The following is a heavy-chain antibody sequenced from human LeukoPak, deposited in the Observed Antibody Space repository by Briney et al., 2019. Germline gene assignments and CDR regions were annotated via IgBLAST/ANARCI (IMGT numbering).Heavy chain of an antibody. D-gene: IGHD1-26*01. CDR2: IRSKANSNAT. CDR3: TSRVIVVAIVVGDY. CDR1: GFTFSGSA. Sequence: GGSLRLSCAASGFTFSGSAMHWVRQASGKGLEWVGHIRSKANSNATAYAASVKGRFTISRDDSKNTAYLQMNSLKTEDTAVYYCTSRVIVVAIVVGDYWGQGTLVTVYS. J-gene: IGHJ4*02. V-gene: IGHV3-73*01.